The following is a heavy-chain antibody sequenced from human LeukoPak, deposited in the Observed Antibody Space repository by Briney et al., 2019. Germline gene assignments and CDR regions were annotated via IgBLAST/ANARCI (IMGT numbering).Heavy chain of an antibody. CDR1: GFTFSAYW. D-gene: IGHD3-9*01. CDR3: ARDSDWLLFDS. V-gene: IGHV3-74*01. J-gene: IGHJ4*02. CDR2: IHREGTTT. Sequence: GGSLRLSCAASGFTFSAYWMHWVRQVPGKGLVWVSRIHREGTTTIYADSVKGRFTISRDNGENTLYLHMNSLTADDTAVYYCARDSDWLLFDSWGQGTLVTVSS.